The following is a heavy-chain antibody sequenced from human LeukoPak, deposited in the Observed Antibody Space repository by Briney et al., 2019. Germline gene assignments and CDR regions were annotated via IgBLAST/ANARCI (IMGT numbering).Heavy chain of an antibody. V-gene: IGHV4-38-2*01. J-gene: IGHJ5*02. D-gene: IGHD2-2*01. Sequence: SETLSLTCAVSGYSISSGYYWGWLRQPPGKGLEGIGIIYHSGSTYYNTSVKSRVTISVDTSKNQFSLKLSSVTAADTAVYYCARQDIVVVPAAIAWFDPWGQGTLVTVSS. CDR2: IYHSGST. CDR3: ARQDIVVVPAAIAWFDP. CDR1: GYSISSGYY.